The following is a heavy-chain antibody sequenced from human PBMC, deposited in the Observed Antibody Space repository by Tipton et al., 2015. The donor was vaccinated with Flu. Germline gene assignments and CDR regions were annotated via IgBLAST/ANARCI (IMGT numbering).Heavy chain of an antibody. CDR2: INHSGTT. J-gene: IGHJ4*02. CDR1: GGSFSAYY. D-gene: IGHD2-2*01. Sequence: LRLSCAVYGGSFSAYYWSWIRQPPGKGLEWVGEINHSGTTNYNPSLTSRVTISADTSKKQFSLRLTSVTAADTAVYYCARESTSTIDPRSDGQESFGSSTLRDYWGQGTLVTVSS. V-gene: IGHV4-34*01. CDR3: ARESTSTIDPRSDGQESFGSSTLRDY.